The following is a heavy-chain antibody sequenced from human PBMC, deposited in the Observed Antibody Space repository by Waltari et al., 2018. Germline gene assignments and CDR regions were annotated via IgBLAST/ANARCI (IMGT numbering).Heavy chain of an antibody. CDR3: ARDGSSSFDY. CDR2: ISSSGSTI. D-gene: IGHD6-13*01. Sequence: QVQLVESGGGLVKPGGSLRLSCAASGFTFSAYHLRRIRQGPGKGLEWVSYISSSGSTIYYADSVKGRFTISRDNAKTSLYLQMNSLRAEDTAVYYCARDGSSSFDYWGQGTLVTVSS. V-gene: IGHV3-11*01. J-gene: IGHJ4*02. CDR1: GFTFSAYH.